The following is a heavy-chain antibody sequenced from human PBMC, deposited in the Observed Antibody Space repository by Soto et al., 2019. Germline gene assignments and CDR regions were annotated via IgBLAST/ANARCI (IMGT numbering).Heavy chain of an antibody. Sequence: PSETLSLTSAVSRGSISRRNWWSGVRQPQGKGLEWTGEIYHSGSTNYNPSLKSRVTISVDTSKNQFSLKLSSVTAADKAVYYCARVGDSSGYYIYGMDVWGQGHTVT. V-gene: IGHV4-4*02. CDR3: ARVGDSSGYYIYGMDV. CDR1: RGSISRRNW. CDR2: IYHSGST. J-gene: IGHJ6*02. D-gene: IGHD3-22*01.